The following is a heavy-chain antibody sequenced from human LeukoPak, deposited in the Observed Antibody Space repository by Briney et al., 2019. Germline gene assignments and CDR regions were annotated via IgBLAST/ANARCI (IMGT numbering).Heavy chain of an antibody. V-gene: IGHV3-9*01. J-gene: IGHJ4*02. CDR1: GFTFDDYA. CDR2: ISWNSGSI. Sequence: PGGSLRLSCAASGFTFDDYAMHWVRQAPGKGLEWVSGISWNSGSIGYADSVKGRFTISRDNAKNSLYLQMNSLRAEDTALYYCAKDTGGLVTTYYFDYWGQGTLVTVSS. CDR3: AKDTGGLVTTYYFDY. D-gene: IGHD3-9*01.